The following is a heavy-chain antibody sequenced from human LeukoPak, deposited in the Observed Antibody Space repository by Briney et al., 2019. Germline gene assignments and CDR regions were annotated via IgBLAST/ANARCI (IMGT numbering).Heavy chain of an antibody. D-gene: IGHD3-10*01. CDR2: ISGSGSTI. Sequence: PGGSLRLSCSASGFTFTNAGMIWVRQAPGKGLEWVSYISGSGSTIHYADSVKGRFTISRDNAKNSLYLQMNSLRAEDTAGYYCAREEDHYYGSGRPPGYWGRGTLVTVSS. V-gene: IGHV3-48*03. CDR3: AREEDHYYGSGRPPGY. J-gene: IGHJ4*02. CDR1: GFTFTNAG.